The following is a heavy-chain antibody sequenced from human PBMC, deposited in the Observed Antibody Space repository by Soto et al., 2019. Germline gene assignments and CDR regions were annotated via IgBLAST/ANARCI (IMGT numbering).Heavy chain of an antibody. CDR3: ARVQVAARPLD. Sequence: PSETLSLTCAVSGYSISSGYYWGWIRQPPGKGLEWIGSIYHSGSTYYNPSLKSRVTISVDTSKNQFSLKLSSVTAADTAVYYCARVQVAARPLDWGQGTLVTVSS. CDR1: GYSISSGYY. V-gene: IGHV4-38-2*01. J-gene: IGHJ4*02. D-gene: IGHD6-6*01. CDR2: IYHSGST.